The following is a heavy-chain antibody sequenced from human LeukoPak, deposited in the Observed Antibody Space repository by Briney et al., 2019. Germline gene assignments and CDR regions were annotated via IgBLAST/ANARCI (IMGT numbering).Heavy chain of an antibody. J-gene: IGHJ3*02. Sequence: ESSETLSLTCSVSGGSISSSSYYWGWIRQPPGKVLEWIGNIYYSGSTYYNPSLKSRVAIFVDTFKNQFSLKLSSVTAADTAVYYCARYRQSPSDAFDIWGQGTMVTVSS. V-gene: IGHV4-39*01. D-gene: IGHD3-16*02. CDR1: GGSISSSSYY. CDR2: IYYSGST. CDR3: ARYRQSPSDAFDI.